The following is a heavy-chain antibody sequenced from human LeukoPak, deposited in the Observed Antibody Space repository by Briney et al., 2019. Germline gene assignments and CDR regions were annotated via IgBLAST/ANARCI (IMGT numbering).Heavy chain of an antibody. J-gene: IGHJ4*02. CDR1: GFTFSSYA. Sequence: GRSLRLSCAASGFTFSSYAMHWVRQAPGKGLECVTVISYDGSNKYYADSVKGRFTISRDNSKNTLYLQMNSLRAEDTAVYYCARDLEYCSSTSCYTADHFDYWGQGTLVTVSS. CDR2: ISYDGSNK. CDR3: ARDLEYCSSTSCYTADHFDY. D-gene: IGHD2-2*02. V-gene: IGHV3-30-3*01.